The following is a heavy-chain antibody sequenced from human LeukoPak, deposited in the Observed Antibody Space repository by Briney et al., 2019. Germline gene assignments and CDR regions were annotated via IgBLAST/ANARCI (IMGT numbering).Heavy chain of an antibody. CDR2: ISGRGGGT. CDR3: AKAEYCSSTTCYAFDV. J-gene: IGHJ3*01. Sequence: GGSLRLSCAASGFTFSSFAISWVRQGPGKGLEWVASISGRGGGTSYADSVKGRFTISRDNTKNTLYLQMNSLRAEDTAVYYCAKAEYCSSTTCYAFDVWGQGTMVTVSS. D-gene: IGHD2-2*01. V-gene: IGHV3-23*01. CDR1: GFTFSSFA.